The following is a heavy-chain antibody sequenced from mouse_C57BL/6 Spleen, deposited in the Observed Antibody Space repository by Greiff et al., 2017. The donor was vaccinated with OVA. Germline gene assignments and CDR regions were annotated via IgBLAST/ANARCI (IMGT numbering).Heavy chain of an antibody. Sequence: QVHVKQSGAELVKPGASVKISCKASGYAFSSYWMNWVKQRPGKGLEWIGQIYPGDGDTNYNGKFKGKATLTADKSSSTAYMQLSSLTSEDSAVYFCARKRGHYFDYWGQGTTLTVSS. CDR2: IYPGDGDT. CDR1: GYAFSSYW. CDR3: ARKRGHYFDY. V-gene: IGHV1-80*01. J-gene: IGHJ2*01.